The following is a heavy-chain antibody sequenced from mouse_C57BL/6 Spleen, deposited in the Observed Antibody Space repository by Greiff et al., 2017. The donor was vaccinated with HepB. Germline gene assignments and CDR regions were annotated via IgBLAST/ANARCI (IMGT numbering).Heavy chain of an antibody. CDR3: ARDYDWGYYAMDY. CDR1: GYAFSSYW. J-gene: IGHJ4*01. CDR2: IYPGDGDT. D-gene: IGHD2-4*01. V-gene: IGHV1-80*01. Sequence: QVHVKQSGAELVKPGASVKISCKASGYAFSSYWMNWVKQRPGKGLEWIGQIYPGDGDTNYNGKFKGKATLTADKSSSTAYMQLSSLTSEDSAVYCCARDYDWGYYAMDYWGQGTSVTVSS.